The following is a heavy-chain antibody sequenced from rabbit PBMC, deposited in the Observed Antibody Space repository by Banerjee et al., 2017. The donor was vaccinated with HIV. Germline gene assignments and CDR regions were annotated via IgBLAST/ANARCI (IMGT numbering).Heavy chain of an antibody. J-gene: IGHJ4*01. CDR3: VREDYTSGWGAVL. CDR1: GFSFSSSYW. D-gene: IGHD4-1*01. Sequence: QSLEESGGDLVKPGASLTLTCTASGFSFSSSYWICWVRQAPGKGLEWIACIYTGSSDSTYYASWAKGRFAISKTSSTTVTLQMTSLTAADTATYFCVREDYTSGWGAVLWGPGTLVTVS. CDR2: IYTGSSDST. V-gene: IGHV1S40*01.